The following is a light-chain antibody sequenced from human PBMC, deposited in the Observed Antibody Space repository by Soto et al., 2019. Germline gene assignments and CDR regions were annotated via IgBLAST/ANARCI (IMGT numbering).Light chain of an antibody. Sequence: EIVLTQSPATLSLSPGERATLSCRAGQSVSSYLAWYQHKPGQAPRLLIYDASNRATGIPARFSGSGSGTDCTLTISSLEPEDFAVYYCQHRSNWPLTFGGGTKVEIK. V-gene: IGKV3-11*01. J-gene: IGKJ4*01. CDR2: DAS. CDR3: QHRSNWPLT. CDR1: QSVSSY.